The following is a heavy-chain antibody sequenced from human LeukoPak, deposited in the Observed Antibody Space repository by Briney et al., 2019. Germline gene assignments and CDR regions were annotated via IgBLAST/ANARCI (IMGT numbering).Heavy chain of an antibody. CDR3: ARGSDYEGYFDY. CDR2: IIPILGTA. Sequence: ASVKVSCKASGGTFSSYAISWVRQAPGQGLEWMGGIIPILGTANYAQKFQGRVTITTDESTSTAYMELSSLRSEDTAVYYCARGSDYEGYFDYWGQGTLVTVSS. D-gene: IGHD5-12*01. V-gene: IGHV1-69*05. CDR1: GGTFSSYA. J-gene: IGHJ4*02.